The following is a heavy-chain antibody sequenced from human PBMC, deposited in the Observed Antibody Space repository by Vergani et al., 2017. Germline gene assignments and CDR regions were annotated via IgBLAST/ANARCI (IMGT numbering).Heavy chain of an antibody. J-gene: IGHJ6*02. CDR2: IDPSDSYT. CDR1: GYSFTSYW. V-gene: IGHV5-10-1*01. Sequence: EVQLLESGGGLVQPGESLRISCKGSGYSFTSYWISWVRQMPGKGLEWMGRIDPSDSYTNYSPSFQGHVTISADKSISTAYLQWSSLKASDTAMYYCARQFGMDHYYYYGMDVWGQGTTVTVSS. CDR3: ARQFGMDHYYYYGMDV. D-gene: IGHD1-14*01.